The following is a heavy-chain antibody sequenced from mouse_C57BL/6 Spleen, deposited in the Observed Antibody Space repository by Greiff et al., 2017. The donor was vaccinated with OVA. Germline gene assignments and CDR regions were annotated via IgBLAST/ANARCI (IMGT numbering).Heavy chain of an antibody. Sequence: QVQLQQPGAELVKPGASVKMSCKASGYTFTSYWITWVKQRPGQGLEWIGDIYPGSGSTNYNEKFKSKATLTVDTSSSTAYMQLSSLTSEDYAVYYCARKDYYGSPPFAYWGQGTLVTVSA. V-gene: IGHV1-55*01. CDR3: ARKDYYGSPPFAY. CDR1: GYTFTSYW. J-gene: IGHJ3*01. CDR2: IYPGSGST. D-gene: IGHD1-1*01.